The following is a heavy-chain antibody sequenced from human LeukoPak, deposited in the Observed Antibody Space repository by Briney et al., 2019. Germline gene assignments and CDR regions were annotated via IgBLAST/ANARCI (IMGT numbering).Heavy chain of an antibody. V-gene: IGHV4-4*07. CDR2: IFTSGST. D-gene: IGHD5-18*01. J-gene: IGHJ4*02. Sequence: SETLSLTCTVSGGSISSYYWSWIRQPAGKGLEWIGRIFTSGSTNYNPSLKSRLTMSVDTSKNQFSLKLSSVTAADTAVYYCARGVQDTAMVCFDYWGQGTLVTVSS. CDR1: GGSISSYY. CDR3: ARGVQDTAMVCFDY.